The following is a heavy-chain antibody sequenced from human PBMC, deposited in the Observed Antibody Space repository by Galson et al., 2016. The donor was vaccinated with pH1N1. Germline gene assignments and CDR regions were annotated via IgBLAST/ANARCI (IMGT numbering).Heavy chain of an antibody. CDR3: SHSVGTRFFGVVTNFNWFHP. CDR1: GFSLRSNGVG. D-gene: IGHD3-3*01. Sequence: PALVKPTQTLTLTCTFSGFSLRSNGVGVGWIRQPPGKALEWLVIYWTDDKRYSPSLKSRLTITKDTSKNQVVLTMTNMDPVDTATYYCSHSVGTRFFGVVTNFNWFHPCGQGTLVTVSS. CDR2: IYWTDDK. V-gene: IGHV2-5*01. J-gene: IGHJ5*02.